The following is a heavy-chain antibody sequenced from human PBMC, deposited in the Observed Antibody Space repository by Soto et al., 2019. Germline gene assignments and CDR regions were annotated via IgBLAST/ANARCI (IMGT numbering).Heavy chain of an antibody. D-gene: IGHD3-10*01. CDR1: GFTFSSYA. V-gene: IGHV3-23*01. Sequence: PGGSLRLSCAASGFTFSSYAMSWVRQAPGKGLEWVSSISSSGGSTYYADSVKGRFTISRDNAKNTLYLQMNSLRAEDTAVYYCAREKSRTMVRGDHYYMDVWGKGTTVTVSS. CDR2: ISSSGGST. CDR3: AREKSRTMVRGDHYYMDV. J-gene: IGHJ6*03.